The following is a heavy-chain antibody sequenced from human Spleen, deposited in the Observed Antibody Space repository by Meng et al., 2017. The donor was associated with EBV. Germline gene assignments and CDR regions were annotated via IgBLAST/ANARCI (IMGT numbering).Heavy chain of an antibody. CDR1: GYPFTSYG. CDR2: ISPHNDNT. Sequence: QVQLVESGSEVQKPGASVKVSCTTSGYPFTSYGISLVRQAPGQGLEWMGWISPHNDNTNYAQNLQGRLTMTKDTSTSTAYMELRSLRSDDTAVYYCARAAATVDFWGQGTLVTVSS. V-gene: IGHV1-18*01. D-gene: IGHD4-17*01. J-gene: IGHJ4*02. CDR3: ARAAATVDF.